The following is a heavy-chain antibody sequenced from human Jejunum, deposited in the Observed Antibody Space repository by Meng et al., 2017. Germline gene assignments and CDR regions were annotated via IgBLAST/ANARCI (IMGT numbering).Heavy chain of an antibody. CDR3: ARGSISIKRYDF. Sequence: GESLKISCAASGFSFDTYNMNWVRQAPGRGLEWVSSIDSSSNYIYYADSAKGRFTISRDNAKNSLYLEMSSLRVEDTAVYYCARGSISIKRYDFWGQGTPVTVSS. V-gene: IGHV3-21*01. CDR2: IDSSSNYI. J-gene: IGHJ4*02. CDR1: GFSFDTYN. D-gene: IGHD2-2*01.